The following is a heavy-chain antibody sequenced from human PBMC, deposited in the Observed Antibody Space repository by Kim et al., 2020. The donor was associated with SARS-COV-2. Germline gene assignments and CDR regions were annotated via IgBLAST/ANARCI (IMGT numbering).Heavy chain of an antibody. J-gene: IGHJ5*02. Sequence: SGGTDYDPSLKTRVTLSVDTSKKQFSLRLTSVTPADTAMYYCARGRSMIVAWGQGTLVTVSS. CDR2: SGGT. CDR3: ARGRSMIVA. D-gene: IGHD3-22*01. V-gene: IGHV4-59*09.